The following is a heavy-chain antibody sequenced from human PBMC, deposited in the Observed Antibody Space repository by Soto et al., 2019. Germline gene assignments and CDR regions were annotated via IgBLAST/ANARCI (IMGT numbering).Heavy chain of an antibody. CDR3: ARRTRWNDGGYYEYRMDV. CDR1: GYTFTDYY. Sequence: GASVKVSCKASGYTFTDYYIHWVRQAPGQGLEWMGWINPNSGGTVYGQKFQGRVTMTTDRSTGTAYVDLRRLTSADSATYYCARRTRWNDGGYYEYRMDVWGQGTTVTVS. V-gene: IGHV1-2*02. CDR2: INPNSGGT. J-gene: IGHJ6*02. D-gene: IGHD1-1*01.